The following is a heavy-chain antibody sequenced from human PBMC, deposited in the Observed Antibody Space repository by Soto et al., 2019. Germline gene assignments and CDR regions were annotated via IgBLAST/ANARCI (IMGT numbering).Heavy chain of an antibody. V-gene: IGHV4-31*03. J-gene: IGHJ6*02. CDR1: GDSISRYGCF. CDR2: IYNSGSS. CDR3: ARGTMLRGPGYYYAMDV. D-gene: IGHD3-10*01. Sequence: PSETLSLTCTVSGDSISRYGCFWTWIRQDPGKGLEWIVYIYNSGSSYYTPSLKSRVIISVDTSKNHFSLNLTAVTAADTAVYYCARGTMLRGPGYYYAMDVWGQGTTVTVSS.